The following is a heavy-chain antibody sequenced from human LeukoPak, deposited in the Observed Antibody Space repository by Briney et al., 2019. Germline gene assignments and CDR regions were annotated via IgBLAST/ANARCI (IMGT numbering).Heavy chain of an antibody. Sequence: GRSLRLSCAASGFTFSGYGMHWVRQAPGKGLEWVAVIWYDGSNKYYADSVKGRFTISRDNSKNTLYLQMNSLRAEDTAVYYCARGGYSYGYCLDWGQGTLVTVSS. CDR2: IWYDGSNK. J-gene: IGHJ4*02. V-gene: IGHV3-33*01. CDR3: ARGGYSYGYCLD. CDR1: GFTFSGYG. D-gene: IGHD5-18*01.